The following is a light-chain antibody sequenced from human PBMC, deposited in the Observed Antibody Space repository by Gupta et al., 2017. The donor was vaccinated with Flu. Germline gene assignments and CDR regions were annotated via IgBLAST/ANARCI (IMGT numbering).Light chain of an antibody. J-gene: IGKJ1*01. CDR3: QQKNNCPGT. V-gene: IGKV3-15*01. CDR1: QSVSSG. Sequence: IVMRQSPGTLSVSLGERATLSCRASQSVSSGLAWYQQKPGEAPRLLIYGASTRDSGVPARFSGSGSGTEFTLTISSRQSEDFAVYSCQQKNNCPGTFGQGTKVDIK. CDR2: GAS.